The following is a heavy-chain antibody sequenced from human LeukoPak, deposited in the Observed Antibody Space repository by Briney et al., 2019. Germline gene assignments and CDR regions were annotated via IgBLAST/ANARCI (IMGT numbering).Heavy chain of an antibody. Sequence: SETLSLTCAVYGGSFSGYYWSWIRQPPGKGLEWIGEVNHSGSTNYNPSLKSRVTISVDTSKNQFSLKLSSVTAADTAVYYCATIQRDHAFDIWGQGTMVTVSS. CDR2: VNHSGST. CDR3: ATIQRDHAFDI. J-gene: IGHJ3*02. D-gene: IGHD6-25*01. CDR1: GGSFSGYY. V-gene: IGHV4-34*01.